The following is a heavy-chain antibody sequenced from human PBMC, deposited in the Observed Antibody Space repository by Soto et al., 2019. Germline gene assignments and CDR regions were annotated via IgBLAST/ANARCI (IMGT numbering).Heavy chain of an antibody. Sequence: SETLSLTCAVYGGSFSGYYWSWIRQPPGKGLEWIGEINHSGSTNYNPSLKSRVTISVDTSKNQFSLKLSSVTAADTAVYYCARGYYGSGSYHWGQGTLVTVS. D-gene: IGHD3-10*01. CDR2: INHSGST. V-gene: IGHV4-34*01. J-gene: IGHJ5*02. CDR3: ARGYYGSGSYH. CDR1: GGSFSGYY.